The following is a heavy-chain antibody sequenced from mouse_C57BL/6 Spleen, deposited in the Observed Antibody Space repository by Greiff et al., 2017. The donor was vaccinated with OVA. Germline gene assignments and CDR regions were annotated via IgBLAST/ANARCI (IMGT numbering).Heavy chain of an antibody. CDR1: GYTFTSYW. CDR3: ARSGYDGYSWFAD. V-gene: IGHV1-52*01. J-gene: IGHJ3*01. D-gene: IGHD2-3*01. Sequence: QVQLQQPGAELVRPGSSVKLSCKASGYTFTSYWMHWVKQRPIQGLEWIGNIDPSDSETHYNQKFKDKATLTVDKSSSTAYMQLSSLTSEDSAVYYCARSGYDGYSWFADWGQGTLVTVSA. CDR2: IDPSDSET.